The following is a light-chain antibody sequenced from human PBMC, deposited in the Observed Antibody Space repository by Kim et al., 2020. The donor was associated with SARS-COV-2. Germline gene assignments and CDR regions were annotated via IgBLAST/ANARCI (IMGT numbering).Light chain of an antibody. Sequence: DIQMTQSPSTLSASVGDTVTITCQASQYIRIQLDWYQQKPGKAPKLLIYNASSLESGVPSRFRGSGSGTEFTLTISSLQPDDIATYYCQQYKSLPRTFGEGTKVEIK. CDR2: NAS. CDR1: QYIRIQ. CDR3: QQYKSLPRT. V-gene: IGKV1-5*03. J-gene: IGKJ1*01.